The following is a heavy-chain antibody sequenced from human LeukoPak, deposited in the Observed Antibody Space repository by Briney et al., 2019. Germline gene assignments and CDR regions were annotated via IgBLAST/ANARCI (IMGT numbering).Heavy chain of an antibody. CDR3: AKLSPHNSDY. CDR1: GFTFNSYA. CDR2: ISSSSSYI. Sequence: GGSLRLSCAASGFTFNSYAMTWVRQASGKGLEWVSSISSSSSYIYYADSVKGRFTISRDNAKNSLYLQMNSLRAEDTAVYYCAKLSPHNSDYWGQGTLVTVPS. D-gene: IGHD1-1*01. V-gene: IGHV3-21*01. J-gene: IGHJ4*02.